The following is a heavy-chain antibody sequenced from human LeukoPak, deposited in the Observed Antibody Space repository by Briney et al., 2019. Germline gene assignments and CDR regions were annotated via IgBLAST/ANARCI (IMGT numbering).Heavy chain of an antibody. CDR3: ARDEARYSSGYYPNWFDP. J-gene: IGHJ5*02. V-gene: IGHV1-18*01. D-gene: IGHD3-22*01. CDR2: TSGYNGYT. Sequence: ASVKVSCKASGYTFTSYGISWVRQAPGQGLEWMGWTSGYNGYTHYAHNLQGRVTVTTDTSTSTAYMELRSLRSDDTAVYYCARDEARYSSGYYPNWFDPWGQGTLVTVSS. CDR1: GYTFTSYG.